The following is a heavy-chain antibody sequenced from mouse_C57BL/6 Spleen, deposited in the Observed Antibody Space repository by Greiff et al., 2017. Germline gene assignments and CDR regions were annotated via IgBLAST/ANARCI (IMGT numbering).Heavy chain of an antibody. CDR2: ISSGSSTI. CDR3: ARGRYYYGSSPSFDY. CDR1: GFTFSDYG. J-gene: IGHJ2*01. Sequence: EVMLVESGGGLVKPGGSLKLSCAASGFTFSDYGMHWVRQAPEKGLEWVAYISSGSSTIYYADTVKGRFTISRDNAKNTLFLQMTSLRSEDTAMYYCARGRYYYGSSPSFDYWGQGTTLTVSS. D-gene: IGHD1-1*01. V-gene: IGHV5-17*01.